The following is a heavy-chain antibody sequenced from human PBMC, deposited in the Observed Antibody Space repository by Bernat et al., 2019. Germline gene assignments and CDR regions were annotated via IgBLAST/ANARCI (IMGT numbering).Heavy chain of an antibody. J-gene: IGHJ3*02. CDR3: ARDKNYGGGSYFSACEI. D-gene: IGHD3-10*01. Sequence: QVQLVESGGGLVKPGGSLRLSCAASGFTFSDYYMSWIRKAPGKGLEWVSYISSSGSTLYSADSVKGRFTISRDNAKNSLYLQMNSLRAEDTAGYYWARDKNYGGGSYFSACEIGGQGTMVTVSA. V-gene: IGHV3-11*01. CDR1: GFTFSDYY. CDR2: ISSSGSTL.